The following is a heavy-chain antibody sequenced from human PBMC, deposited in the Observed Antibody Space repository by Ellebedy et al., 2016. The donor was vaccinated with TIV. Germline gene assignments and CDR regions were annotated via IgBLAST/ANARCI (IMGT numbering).Heavy chain of an antibody. D-gene: IGHD3-10*01. CDR3: AKDGEWAFDH. CDR1: GFSLSSHW. Sequence: GGSLRLSXAASGFSLSSHWMNWIRQAPGRGPEWVANINRDGSTTNYAESVRGRFTISRDNAKNSLYLHMNGLRGDDTAIYYCAKDGEWAFDHWGQGTLVTVSS. CDR2: INRDGSTT. J-gene: IGHJ5*02. V-gene: IGHV3-7*01.